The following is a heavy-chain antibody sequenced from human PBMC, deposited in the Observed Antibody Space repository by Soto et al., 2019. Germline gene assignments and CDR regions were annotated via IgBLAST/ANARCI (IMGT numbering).Heavy chain of an antibody. CDR3: ATEGPGSGSYYSPPY. D-gene: IGHD3-10*01. V-gene: IGHV1-24*01. CDR2: FDPEDGET. Sequence: ASLKVDCKGSVYTLTELSMHWVRQTHEKGLEWMGGFDPEDGETIYAQKFQGRVTMTEDTSTDTAYMELSSLRSEDTAVYYCATEGPGSGSYYSPPYWGQGTLVTVSS. CDR1: VYTLTELS. J-gene: IGHJ4*02.